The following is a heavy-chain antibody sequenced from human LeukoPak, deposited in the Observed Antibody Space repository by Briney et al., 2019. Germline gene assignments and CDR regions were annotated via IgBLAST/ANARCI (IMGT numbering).Heavy chain of an antibody. CDR1: GFTFNTYA. V-gene: IGHV3-48*02. Sequence: GGSLRLSCAASGFTFNTYATNWVRQAPGKGLEWVSYISSSSSTIYYADSVKGRFTISRDNAKNSLYLQMNSLTDEDTALYYCARARPVADVNWFDPWGQGTLVTVSS. D-gene: IGHD6-19*01. CDR2: ISSSSSTI. CDR3: ARARPVADVNWFDP. J-gene: IGHJ5*02.